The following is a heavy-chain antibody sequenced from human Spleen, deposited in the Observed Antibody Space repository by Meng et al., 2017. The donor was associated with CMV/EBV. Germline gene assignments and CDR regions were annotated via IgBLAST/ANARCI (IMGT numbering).Heavy chain of an antibody. D-gene: IGHD1-1*01. CDR3: ARYNWNEGYYFHY. J-gene: IGHJ4*02. CDR2: ISNSGST. CDR1: GGSISGYY. Sequence: SETLSLTCTVSGGSISGYYWTWIRQPPGKGLEWIGFISNSGSTSYSPSLKSRVTISVDTSKNQFSLKLSSVTAADTAVYYCARYNWNEGYYFHYWGQGTLVTVSS. V-gene: IGHV4-59*01.